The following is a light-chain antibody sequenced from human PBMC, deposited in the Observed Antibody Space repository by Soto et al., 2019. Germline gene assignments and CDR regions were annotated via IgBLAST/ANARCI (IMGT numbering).Light chain of an antibody. Sequence: EIVMTQSPATLSVSPGERATLSCRASQSVSSNLAWYQQKPGQAPRLLIYGASTSATVIPARFSGSGSGTEFTLTISSLQSEDFAVYYCQQYNNCTPWTFGQGTKVEI. CDR3: QQYNNCTPWT. J-gene: IGKJ1*01. CDR2: GAS. V-gene: IGKV3-15*01. CDR1: QSVSSN.